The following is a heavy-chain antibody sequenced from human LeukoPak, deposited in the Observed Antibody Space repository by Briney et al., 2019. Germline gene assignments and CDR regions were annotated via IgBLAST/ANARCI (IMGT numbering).Heavy chain of an antibody. CDR1: GDSTIYNY. CDR2: IFSDGEI. D-gene: IGHD1-26*01. V-gene: IGHV4-4*07. Sequence: SETLSLTCSVSGDSTIYNYWSWIRQPAGKGLEWIGRIFSDGEINYSPSLESRVTMSVDNAKNQFSLRLSSVTAADTAVYYCARGPGVFGRIWYMDVWGRGTTVSVSS. CDR3: ARGPGVFGRIWYMDV. J-gene: IGHJ6*03.